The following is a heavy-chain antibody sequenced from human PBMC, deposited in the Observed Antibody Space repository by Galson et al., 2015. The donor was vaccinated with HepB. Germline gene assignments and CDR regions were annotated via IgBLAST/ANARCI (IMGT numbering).Heavy chain of an antibody. V-gene: IGHV6-1*01. D-gene: IGHD3-3*01. Sequence: CAISGDSVSSNSAAWNWIRQSPSRGLEWLGRTYYRSKWYNDYAVSVKSRITINPDTSKNQFSLQLNSVTPEDTAVYYCAKTSYYDFWSGQDDAFDIWGQGTMVTVSS. CDR2: TYYRSKWYN. CDR3: AKTSYYDFWSGQDDAFDI. J-gene: IGHJ3*02. CDR1: GDSVSSNSAA.